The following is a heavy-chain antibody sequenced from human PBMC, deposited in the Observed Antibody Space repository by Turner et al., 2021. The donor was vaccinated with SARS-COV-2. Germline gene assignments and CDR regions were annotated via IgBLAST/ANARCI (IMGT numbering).Heavy chain of an antibody. J-gene: IGHJ2*01. CDR3: ARPTSCGGDCYYFDL. CDR2: IIPLPGIA. CDR1: GGTFSSFF. Sequence: QVQLVQSGAEVRKPGSSVKVSCRASGGTFSSFFINWVRQAPGQGLEWMGGIIPLPGIANYAQKFQGRVTVTADTSTSTVYMELSSLRSEDTAVYYCARPTSCGGDCYYFDLWGRGTLVTVSS. V-gene: IGHV1-69*04. D-gene: IGHD2-21*02.